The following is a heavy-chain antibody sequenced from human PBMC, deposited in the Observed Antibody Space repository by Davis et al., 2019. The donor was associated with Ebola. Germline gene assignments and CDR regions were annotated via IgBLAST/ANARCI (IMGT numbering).Heavy chain of an antibody. CDR3: TTERSSGWYYYYYGMDV. V-gene: IGHV3-15*01. Sequence: PGGSLSLSCAVSGVTISTAWTSWARQVPGKGLEWVGRINSKTDGGTTDYASPVKGRFTISRDDSKNTLYLQMNSLKTEDTAVYYYTTERSSGWYYYYYGMDVWGQGTTVTVSS. J-gene: IGHJ6*02. CDR2: INSKTDGGTT. D-gene: IGHD6-19*01. CDR1: GVTISTAW.